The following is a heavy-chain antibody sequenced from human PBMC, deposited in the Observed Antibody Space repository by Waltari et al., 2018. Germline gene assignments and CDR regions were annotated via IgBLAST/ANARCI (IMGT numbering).Heavy chain of an antibody. J-gene: IGHJ4*02. D-gene: IGHD1-26*01. CDR1: GFSLSNARMG. CDR3: ARIRVGARLYYFDY. V-gene: IGHV2-26*01. Sequence: QVTLKESGPVLVKPTETLTLTCTVSGFSLSNARMGVSWIRQPPGKALEWLAHILSNDEKSYSTSLKSRLTISKDTSKSQVVLTMTNMDPVDTATYYCARIRVGARLYYFDYWGQGTLVTVSS. CDR2: ILSNDEK.